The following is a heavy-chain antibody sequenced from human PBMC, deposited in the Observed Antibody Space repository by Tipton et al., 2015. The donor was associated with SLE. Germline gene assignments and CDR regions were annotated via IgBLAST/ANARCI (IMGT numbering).Heavy chain of an antibody. J-gene: IGHJ4*02. CDR2: VYHDGST. D-gene: IGHD6-19*01. V-gene: IGHV4-59*08. CDR3: ARQVLPMAGSDYFDY. Sequence: GLVKPSETLSLTCTVSGGSVSSNYWSWIRQPPGKGLEWIGYVYHDGSTDYNPSLKSRVTISVDTSKNQFSLRLLSLSAADTAVYFCARQVLPMAGSDYFDYWGRGAQVTVS. CDR1: GGSVSSNY.